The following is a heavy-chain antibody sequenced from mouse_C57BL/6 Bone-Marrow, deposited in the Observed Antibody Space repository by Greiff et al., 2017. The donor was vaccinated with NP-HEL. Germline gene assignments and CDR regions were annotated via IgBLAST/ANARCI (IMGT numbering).Heavy chain of an antibody. V-gene: IGHV6-6*01. CDR1: GFTFSDAW. CDR3: TRLYGSYAMDY. CDR2: IRNKANNHAT. Sequence: EVQGVESGGGLVQPGGSMKLSCAASGFTFSDAWMDWVRQSPEKGLEWVAEIRNKANNHATYYAESVKGRFTISRDDSKSSVYLQMNSLRAEDTGIYYCTRLYGSYAMDYWGQGTSVTVSS. J-gene: IGHJ4*01. D-gene: IGHD2-2*01.